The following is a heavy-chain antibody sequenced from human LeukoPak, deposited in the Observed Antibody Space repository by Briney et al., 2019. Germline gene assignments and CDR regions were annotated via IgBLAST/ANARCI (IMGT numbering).Heavy chain of an antibody. V-gene: IGHV4-34*01. Sequence: PSETLSLTCAVYGGSFSGYYWSWIRRPPGKGLEWIGEINHSGSTNYNPSLKSRVTISVDTSKNQFSLKLSSVTAADTAVYYCARYSSSWYGVDYWGQGTLVTVSS. D-gene: IGHD6-13*01. CDR3: ARYSSSWYGVDY. CDR1: GGSFSGYY. J-gene: IGHJ4*02. CDR2: INHSGST.